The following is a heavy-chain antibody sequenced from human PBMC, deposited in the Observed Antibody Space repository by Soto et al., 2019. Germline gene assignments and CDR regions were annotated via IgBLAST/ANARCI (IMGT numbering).Heavy chain of an antibody. CDR2: MNPNSGNT. J-gene: IGHJ6*02. Sequence: ASVKVSCKASGYTFTSYDINWVRQATGQGLEWMGWMNPNSGNTGYAQKFQGRVTMTRNTSISTAYMELSSLRSEDTAVYYCARDGGSGRSYETGWYYYYGMDVWGQGTTVTVSS. CDR1: GYTFTSYD. V-gene: IGHV1-8*01. D-gene: IGHD3-10*01. CDR3: ARDGGSGRSYETGWYYYYGMDV.